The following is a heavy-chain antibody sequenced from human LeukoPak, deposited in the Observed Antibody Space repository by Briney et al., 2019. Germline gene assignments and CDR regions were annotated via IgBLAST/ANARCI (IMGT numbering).Heavy chain of an antibody. Sequence: ASVKVSCKASGYTFTSYDINWVRQATGQGLEWMGWMNPNSGNTGYAQKFQGRVTITRNTSISTAYMELSSLRSEDTAVYYCARGNTYYDFWSGYSPAFYYYYYMDVWGKGTTVTVSS. D-gene: IGHD3-3*01. CDR2: MNPNSGNT. J-gene: IGHJ6*03. CDR1: GYTFTSYD. CDR3: ARGNTYYDFWSGYSPAFYYYYYMDV. V-gene: IGHV1-8*03.